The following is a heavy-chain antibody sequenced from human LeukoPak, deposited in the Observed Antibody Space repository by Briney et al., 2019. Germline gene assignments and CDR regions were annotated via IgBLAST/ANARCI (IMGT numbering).Heavy chain of an antibody. Sequence: GRSLRLSCAASGFTFNNYGMHYVRQAPGKGLEWVAVISDDGRNKKYADSVRGRFTISRDDSNNTLYLQMNSLRAEDTGVYYCAKDRETTASGTFDYWGQGTLVTVSS. D-gene: IGHD1-1*01. J-gene: IGHJ4*02. CDR3: AKDRETTASGTFDY. CDR2: ISDDGRNK. CDR1: GFTFNNYG. V-gene: IGHV3-30*18.